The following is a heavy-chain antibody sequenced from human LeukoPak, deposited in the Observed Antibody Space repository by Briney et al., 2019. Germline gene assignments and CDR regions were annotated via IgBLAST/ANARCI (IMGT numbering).Heavy chain of an antibody. CDR2: INHSGST. V-gene: IGHV4-34*01. Sequence: SSETLSLTCAVYGRSFSGYYWSWIRQPPGKGLEWIGEINHSGSTNYNPSLKSRVTISVDTSKNQFSLKLSSVTAADTAVYYCARGAKWGGNWFDPWGQGTLVTVSS. CDR1: GRSFSGYY. D-gene: IGHD2-8*01. CDR3: ARGAKWGGNWFDP. J-gene: IGHJ5*02.